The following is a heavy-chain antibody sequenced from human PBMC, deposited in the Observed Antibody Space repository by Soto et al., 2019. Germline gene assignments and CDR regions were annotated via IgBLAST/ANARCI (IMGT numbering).Heavy chain of an antibody. J-gene: IGHJ6*02. Sequence: EVQLVETGGGLIQPGGSLRLSCAASGFTVSSNYMSWVRQAPGKGLGWVSVIYSGGSTYYADSVKGRFTISRDNSKNTLYLQINSLRAEDTAVYYCARDTYCGGDCYPHNYYYYVMDVWCHGTTVTVSS. D-gene: IGHD2-21*02. V-gene: IGHV3-53*02. CDR1: GFTVSSNY. CDR3: ARDTYCGGDCYPHNYYYYVMDV. CDR2: IYSGGST.